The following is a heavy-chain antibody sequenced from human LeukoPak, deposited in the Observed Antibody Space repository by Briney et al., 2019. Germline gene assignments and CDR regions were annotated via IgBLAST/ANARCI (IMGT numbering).Heavy chain of an antibody. Sequence: GGSLRLSCAASGFTFSSYAMSWVRQAPGKGLEWVSAISGSGGSTYYADSVKGRFTISRDNSKNTLYLQMNSLRAEDTAVYYCAKDRHILWSGGYYGMDVWGQGTTVTVSS. J-gene: IGHJ6*02. CDR2: ISGSGGST. V-gene: IGHV3-23*01. D-gene: IGHD3-10*01. CDR1: GFTFSSYA. CDR3: AKDRHILWSGGYYGMDV.